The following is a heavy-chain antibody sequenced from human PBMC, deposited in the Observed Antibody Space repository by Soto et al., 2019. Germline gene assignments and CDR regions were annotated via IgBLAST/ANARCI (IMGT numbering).Heavy chain of an antibody. CDR3: ARDHRYCSGGSCYSYGMDV. J-gene: IGHJ6*02. D-gene: IGHD2-15*01. Sequence: PWGSLRLSCAASGFTFSSYGMHWVRQAPGKGLEWVAVIWYDGSNKYYADSVKGRSTISRDNSKNTLYLQMNSLRAEDTAVYYCARDHRYCSGGSCYSYGMDVWGQGTTVTVSS. CDR2: IWYDGSNK. CDR1: GFTFSSYG. V-gene: IGHV3-33*01.